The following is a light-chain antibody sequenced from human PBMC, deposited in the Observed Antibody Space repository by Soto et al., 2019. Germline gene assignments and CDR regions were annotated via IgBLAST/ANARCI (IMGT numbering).Light chain of an antibody. V-gene: IGKV1-39*01. J-gene: IGKJ1*01. CDR2: AAS. CDR1: QSISNH. Sequence: DIQNNQYPTSLSASVEDRVIITCRASQSISNHLNWYQQKPGKAPKLLIFAASSLQSGVPSRFSGSRSGPDFTLTISSLQPEDFATYYCQQSYSSPPTFGQGTKVDI. CDR3: QQSYSSPPT.